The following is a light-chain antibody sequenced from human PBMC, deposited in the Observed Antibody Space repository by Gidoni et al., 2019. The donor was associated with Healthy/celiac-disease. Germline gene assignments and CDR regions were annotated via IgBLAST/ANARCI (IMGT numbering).Light chain of an antibody. V-gene: IGLV2-14*03. Sequence: QSALTQPASVSGSPGQASTISCTGTSSDVGGYNYVSWYQQHPGKAPKLMIYDVSHRPSGVSNRFSGSKSGNTASLTISGLQAEDEADYYCSSYTSSSTLGVFGGGTKLTVL. CDR2: DVS. CDR1: SSDVGGYNY. CDR3: SSYTSSSTLGV. J-gene: IGLJ3*02.